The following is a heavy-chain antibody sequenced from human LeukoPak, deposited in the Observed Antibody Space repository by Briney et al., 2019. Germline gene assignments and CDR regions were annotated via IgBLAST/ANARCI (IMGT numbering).Heavy chain of an antibody. CDR3: TTDLLQLIDGDWVDP. D-gene: IGHD3-22*01. CDR2: IRSQADGGTT. V-gene: IGHV3-15*05. CDR1: GFTFISAW. J-gene: IGHJ5*02. Sequence: GGSLRLSCAASGFTFISAWMSWVRQAPGKGLEWVGRIRSQADGGTTDYVAPVKGRFTISRDDSKNTLYLQMDSLKTEDTAVYYCTTDLLQLIDGDWVDPWGQGTLVTVSS.